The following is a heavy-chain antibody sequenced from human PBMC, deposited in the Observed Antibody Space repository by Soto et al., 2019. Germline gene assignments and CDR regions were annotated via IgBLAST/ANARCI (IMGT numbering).Heavy chain of an antibody. CDR2: INYSGST. CDR3: ARTTTVTTIYFDY. J-gene: IGHJ4*02. Sequence: QLQLQESGPGLVKPSETLSLTCTVSADSISSNNYYWGWVRQPPGKGLEWIGSINYSGSTYYNPSRKSRVTVSGDTSKRQVSLKLTSVTAADTAVYYCARTTTVTTIYFDYWGQGTLVTVSS. V-gene: IGHV4-39*01. D-gene: IGHD4-4*01. CDR1: ADSISSNNYY.